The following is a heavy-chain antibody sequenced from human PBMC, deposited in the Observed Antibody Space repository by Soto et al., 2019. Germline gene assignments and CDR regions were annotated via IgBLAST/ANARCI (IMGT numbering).Heavy chain of an antibody. Sequence: GESLKISCAVAEDRFGGFWVGWVQQFPGNGLEWMGIIYPGDSDIKDRPSIQGRVTIWVDTSIKTGYIQWHSLTDSDTGTYYCATTRDTSASFCFASWGRGTLVTVSS. CDR1: EDRFGGFW. CDR3: ATTRDTSASFCFAS. CDR2: IYPGDSDI. J-gene: IGHJ5*01. V-gene: IGHV5-51*07. D-gene: IGHD2-15*01.